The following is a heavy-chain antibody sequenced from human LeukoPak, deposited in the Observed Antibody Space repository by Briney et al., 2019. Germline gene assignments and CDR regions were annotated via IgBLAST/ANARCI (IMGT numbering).Heavy chain of an antibody. CDR3: ARNWGDYYYDSSEYGFWFDP. D-gene: IGHD3-22*01. CDR1: GYTFTSYD. J-gene: IGHJ5*02. V-gene: IGHV1-8*01. Sequence: GASVKVSCKASGYTFTSYDINWVRQATGQGLEWMGWMNPNSGNTGYAQKLQGRVTMTTDTSTSTAYMELRSLRSDDTAVYYCARNWGDYYYDSSEYGFWFDPWGQGTLVTVSS. CDR2: MNPNSGNT.